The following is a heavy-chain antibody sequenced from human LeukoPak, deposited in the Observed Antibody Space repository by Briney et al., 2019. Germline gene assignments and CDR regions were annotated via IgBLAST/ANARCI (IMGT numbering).Heavy chain of an antibody. D-gene: IGHD7-27*01. V-gene: IGHV3-48*03. CDR3: VRGGVWGLSSNWLEA. Sequence: GGSLRLSCAASGFIFSNFEMNWVRQAPGKGLEWVSHISHTGDIKYADSVKGRFTISRENAKSSLYLEMNSLRVGDTAVYYCVRGGVWGLSSNWLEAWGQGTLVIVSS. J-gene: IGHJ5*02. CDR2: ISHTGDI. CDR1: GFIFSNFE.